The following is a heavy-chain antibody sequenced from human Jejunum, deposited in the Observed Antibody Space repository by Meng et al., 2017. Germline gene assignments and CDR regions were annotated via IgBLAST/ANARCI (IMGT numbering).Heavy chain of an antibody. Sequence: QLQLQRCGAGKLKPSETLSRSCAVVRESFSVSYWPVLCLSPGKGLEWIGHITYTGVVDYNPSIKSRVTIFVDTPKRQFSLNLTSVSAADTAVYYCARVLALIDSWGQGTLVTVSS. D-gene: IGHD3-3*02. J-gene: IGHJ4*02. CDR1: RESFSVSY. V-gene: IGHV4-34*01. CDR2: ITYTGVV. CDR3: ARVLALIDS.